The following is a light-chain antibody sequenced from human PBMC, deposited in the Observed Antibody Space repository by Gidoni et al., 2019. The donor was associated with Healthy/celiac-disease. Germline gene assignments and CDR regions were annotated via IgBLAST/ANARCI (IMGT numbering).Light chain of an antibody. CDR1: QSLLHSNGYNY. CDR2: LGS. Sequence: IVMTQSPLSLHVTPGEPASISCRSGQSLLHSNGYNYLDWYLQKPGQSPQLLIYLGSNRASGVPDRFSGSGSGTDFTLQISRVEAEDVGIYYCMQSRQSPFTFGPGTKVDIK. CDR3: MQSRQSPFT. J-gene: IGKJ3*01. V-gene: IGKV2-28*01.